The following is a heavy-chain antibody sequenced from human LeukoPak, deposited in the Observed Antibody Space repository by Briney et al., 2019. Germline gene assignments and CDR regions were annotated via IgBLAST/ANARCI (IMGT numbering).Heavy chain of an antibody. D-gene: IGHD6-19*01. Sequence: GGSLRLSCAASGFTFSSYSMNWVRQAPGKGLEWVSSISSRSSYIYYADSVKGRFTISRDNSKNTLYLQMNSLRAEDTAVYYCARTDPPVAGYFDYWGQGTLVTVSS. CDR3: ARTDPPVAGYFDY. CDR2: ISSRSSYI. J-gene: IGHJ4*02. V-gene: IGHV3-21*01. CDR1: GFTFSSYS.